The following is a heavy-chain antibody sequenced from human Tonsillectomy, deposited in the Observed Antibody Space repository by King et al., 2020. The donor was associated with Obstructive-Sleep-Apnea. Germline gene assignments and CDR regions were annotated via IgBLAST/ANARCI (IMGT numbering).Heavy chain of an antibody. CDR1: GFTLSDYY. J-gene: IGHJ4*02. Sequence: VQLVESGGGLVKPGGSLRLSCAASGFTLSDYYMSWIRQAPGKGLEWVSYISSSGRAIYYADSVRGRITISRDNAKNSLYLQMNSLRAEDTAVYYCARAGPLWYFDYWGQGTLVTVSS. CDR2: ISSSGRAI. CDR3: ARAGPLWYFDY. D-gene: IGHD2-21*01. V-gene: IGHV3-11*01.